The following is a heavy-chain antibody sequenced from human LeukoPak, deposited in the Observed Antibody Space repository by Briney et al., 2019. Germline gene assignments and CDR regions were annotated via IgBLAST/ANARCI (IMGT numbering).Heavy chain of an antibody. CDR2: IKQDGSQI. CDR3: ARIGYSSSSFDY. J-gene: IGHJ4*02. V-gene: IGHV3-7*01. Sequence: GGSLRLSCAASGFIFSNYWMSWVRQAPGKGLEWVANIKQDGSQIYYVDSVKGRLTISRDNAKNSQYLQMNSLRAEDTAVYYCARIGYSSSSFDYWGQGTLVTVSS. D-gene: IGHD6-6*01. CDR1: GFIFSNYW.